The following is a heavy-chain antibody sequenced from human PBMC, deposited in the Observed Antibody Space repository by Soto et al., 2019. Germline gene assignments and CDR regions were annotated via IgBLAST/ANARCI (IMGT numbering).Heavy chain of an antibody. CDR3: ARERSSGAFDI. D-gene: IGHD1-26*01. J-gene: IGHJ3*02. Sequence: QVQLVQSGAEVKKPGASVKVSCKTSGYTFTSCDIYWVRQATGQGLEWMGWMNPNSANTAYAQKFQGRVTMTRNTSIITAYMELSSLRSEDTAVYYCARERSSGAFDIWGQGTMVTVSS. CDR2: MNPNSANT. CDR1: GYTFTSCD. V-gene: IGHV1-8*01.